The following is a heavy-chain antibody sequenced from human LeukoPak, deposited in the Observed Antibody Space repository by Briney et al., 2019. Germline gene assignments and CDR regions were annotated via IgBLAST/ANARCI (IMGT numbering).Heavy chain of an antibody. J-gene: IGHJ4*02. Sequence: GGSLRLSCAASGFTFSSYYMNWVRQAPGKGLEWVSSISSGGNYKYYADSVKGRFTISRDNAKNSLYLQMNSLRAEDTAVYYCATSTLSHFDYWGQGTLVTVSS. D-gene: IGHD5/OR15-5a*01. CDR2: ISSGGNYK. CDR3: ATSTLSHFDY. V-gene: IGHV3-21*01. CDR1: GFTFSSYY.